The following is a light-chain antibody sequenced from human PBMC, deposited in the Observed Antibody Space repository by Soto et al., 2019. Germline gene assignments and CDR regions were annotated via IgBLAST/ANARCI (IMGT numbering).Light chain of an antibody. CDR1: SSDGGGYNY. J-gene: IGLJ1*01. CDR3: SSYTSSSTLPYV. Sequence: QALLTQPASVSGSPGQSITISCTGTSSDGGGYNYVSWYQQHPGKAPKLMIYDVSNRPSGVSNRFSGSKSGNTASLTISGLQAEDEADYYCSSYTSSSTLPYVFGTGTRSPS. CDR2: DVS. V-gene: IGLV2-14*01.